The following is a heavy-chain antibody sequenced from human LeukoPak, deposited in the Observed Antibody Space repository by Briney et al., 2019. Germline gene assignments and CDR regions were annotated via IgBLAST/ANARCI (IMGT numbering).Heavy chain of an antibody. V-gene: IGHV1-69*13. CDR2: IIPIFGTA. J-gene: IGHJ3*02. D-gene: IGHD3-22*01. Sequence: SVKVPCKASGGTFSSYAISWVRQAPGQGLEWMGGIIPIFGTANYAQKFQGRVTITADESRSTAYMELSSLRSEDTAVYYCARAFYYYDSSGYYDAFDIWGQGTMVTVSS. CDR1: GGTFSSYA. CDR3: ARAFYYYDSSGYYDAFDI.